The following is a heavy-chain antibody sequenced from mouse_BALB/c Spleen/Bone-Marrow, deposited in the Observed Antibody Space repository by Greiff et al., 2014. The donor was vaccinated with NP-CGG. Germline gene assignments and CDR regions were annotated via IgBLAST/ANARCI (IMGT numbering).Heavy chain of an antibody. V-gene: IGHV14-3*02. CDR1: GFNIKDTY. J-gene: IGHJ4*01. Sequence: EVQLQQSGAEPVKPGASVKLSCTASGFNIKDTYMHWVKQRPEQGLEWIGRIDPANGNTKYDPKFQGKATITADTSSNTAYLQLSSLTSEDTAVYYCALLLRHYAMAYGGQGPSVPVPS. CDR3: ALLLRHYAMAY. CDR2: IDPANGNT. D-gene: IGHD1-1*01.